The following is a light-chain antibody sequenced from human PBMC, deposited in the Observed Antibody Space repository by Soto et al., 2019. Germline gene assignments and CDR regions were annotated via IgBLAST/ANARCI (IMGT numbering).Light chain of an antibody. CDR2: EVT. CDR3: SSYNRSRTL. CDR1: SSDVGGYNY. J-gene: IGLJ1*01. V-gene: IGLV2-14*01. Sequence: QSVLTEPASVSGSPGQSITIFCTGTSSDVGGYNYVSWYQQHPGKAPKLMIYEVTDRPSGVSSRFSGSKSGNTASLSIFGLQAADEAEYCCSSYNRSRTLFGPGTKV.